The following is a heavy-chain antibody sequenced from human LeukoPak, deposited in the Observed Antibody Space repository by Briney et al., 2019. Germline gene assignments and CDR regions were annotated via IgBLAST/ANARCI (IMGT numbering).Heavy chain of an antibody. D-gene: IGHD6-13*01. J-gene: IGHJ4*02. Sequence: SETLSLTCTVSGGSISSYYWSWIRQPPGKGLEWIGYIYYSGSTNYNPSLKSRVTISVDTSKNQFSLKLSSVTAADTAVYYCARDFPPSRGAAAVSLGYWGQGTLVTVSS. CDR1: GGSISSYY. CDR3: ARDFPPSRGAAAVSLGY. V-gene: IGHV4-59*12. CDR2: IYYSGST.